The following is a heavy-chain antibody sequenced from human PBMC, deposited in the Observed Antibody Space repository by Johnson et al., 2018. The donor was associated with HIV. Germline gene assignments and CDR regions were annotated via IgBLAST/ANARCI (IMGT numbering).Heavy chain of an antibody. V-gene: IGHV3-20*04. D-gene: IGHD3-9*01. Sequence: VLLVESGGGVVRPGWSLTLSCAASGFTFDDYGMTWVRQAPGKGLEWVSVFYSDSNTYSSDSVKGRFTISRDNAKNSLYLQMNSLRAEDTAVYYCARDGRDLVTRGSFDIWGQGTMVTVSS. CDR3: ARDGRDLVTRGSFDI. CDR2: FYSDSNT. J-gene: IGHJ3*02. CDR1: GFTFDDYG.